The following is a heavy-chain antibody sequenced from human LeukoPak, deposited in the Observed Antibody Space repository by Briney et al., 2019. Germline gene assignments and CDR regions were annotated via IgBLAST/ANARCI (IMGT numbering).Heavy chain of an antibody. D-gene: IGHD5-18*01. CDR3: ARSYGASVRSGCAY. CDR2: IIPIFGTA. V-gene: IGHV1-69*05. J-gene: IGHJ4*02. Sequence: SVKVSCKASGGTFSSYAISWVRQAPGQGLEWMGGIIPIFGTANYAQKFQGRVTMTRDTSTSTVYMELSSLTSEDPAVYYCARSYGASVRSGCAYWGQGTLVTVSS. CDR1: GGTFSSYA.